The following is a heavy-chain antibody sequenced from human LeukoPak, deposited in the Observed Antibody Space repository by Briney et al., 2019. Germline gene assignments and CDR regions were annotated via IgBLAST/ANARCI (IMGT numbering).Heavy chain of an antibody. J-gene: IGHJ6*03. CDR3: ARDRDIAARPDYYYYMDV. V-gene: IGHV1-69*13. D-gene: IGHD6-6*01. Sequence: SVKVSCKASGGTFSSYAISWVRQAPGQGLEWMGGIIPIFGTANYAQKFQGRVTITADESTSTAYMELSSLRSEDTAVYYCARDRDIAARPDYYYYMDVWGKGTTVTVSS. CDR1: GGTFSSYA. CDR2: IIPIFGTA.